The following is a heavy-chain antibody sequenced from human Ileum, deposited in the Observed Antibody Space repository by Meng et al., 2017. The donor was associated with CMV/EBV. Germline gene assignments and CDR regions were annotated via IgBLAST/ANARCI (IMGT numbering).Heavy chain of an antibody. J-gene: IGHJ4*02. Sequence: CKTSGYSFVNSNINWVRQATGQGLEWMGRVNPKSGDTEYAQKFQGRITVTKDTATNTVYMELNSLTTDDTAVYYCARHSSGWSILDYWGQGALVTVSS. CDR1: GYSFVNSN. CDR2: VNPKSGDT. D-gene: IGHD6-19*01. CDR3: ARHSSGWSILDY. V-gene: IGHV1-8*03.